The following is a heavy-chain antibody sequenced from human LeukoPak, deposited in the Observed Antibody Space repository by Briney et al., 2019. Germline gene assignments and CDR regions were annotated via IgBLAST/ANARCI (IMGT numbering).Heavy chain of an antibody. CDR3: ATDGAYGLTH. D-gene: IGHD3-16*01. V-gene: IGHV3-74*01. CDR2: VSSGGSRT. Sequence: GGSLRLSCAASGVSFSTTWMHWVRQAPGKGLMWVSHVSSGGSRTYADSVKGRFTVSRDNNKDLVYLQMSCLRAEDTAVYYCATDGAYGLTHWGQGTMVTVSS. CDR1: GVSFSTTW. J-gene: IGHJ4*02.